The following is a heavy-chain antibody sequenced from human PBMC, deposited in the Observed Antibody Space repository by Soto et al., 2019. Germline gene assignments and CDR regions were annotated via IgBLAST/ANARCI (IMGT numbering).Heavy chain of an antibody. CDR2: MNSDGSER. V-gene: IGHV3-74*01. J-gene: IGHJ5*02. Sequence: HPGGSLRLSCAASGFTFSNYWMHWVRQAPGKGLVWVSRMNSDGSERDYADSVKGRFTISRDNAKNSLYLQMNSLRAEDTAVYYCARSIAARLNWFDPWGQGTLVTVSS. CDR3: ARSIAARLNWFDP. D-gene: IGHD6-6*01. CDR1: GFTFSNYW.